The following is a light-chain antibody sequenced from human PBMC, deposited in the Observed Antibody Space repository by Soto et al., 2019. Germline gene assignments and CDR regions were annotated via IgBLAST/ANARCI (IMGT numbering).Light chain of an antibody. CDR1: QAISNY. V-gene: IGKV1-27*01. CDR2: ASS. CDR3: QQYKDDSRT. Sequence: DIQMTQSPSSLSASVGDRVTMTCRASQAISNYVAWYQQKPGQVPKLLIYASSTLQSGVPSRFSGSGSGTDFTLTINSLQPEDVATYYCQQYKDDSRTFGQGTKVEVK. J-gene: IGKJ1*01.